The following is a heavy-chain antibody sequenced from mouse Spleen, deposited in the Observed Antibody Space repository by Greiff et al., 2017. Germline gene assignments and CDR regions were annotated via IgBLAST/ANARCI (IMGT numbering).Heavy chain of an antibody. Sequence: VKLMESGPGLVAPSQSLSITCTVSGFSLINYAVYWVRQSPGKGLEWLGVIWSDGSTDYNAAFISRLSISKDNSKSQVFFKMNSLQADDTAIYYCARERGGSYYFDYWGQGTTLTVSS. V-gene: IGHV2-4-1*01. CDR2: IWSDGST. J-gene: IGHJ2*01. CDR1: GFSLINYA. CDR3: ARERGGSYYFDY.